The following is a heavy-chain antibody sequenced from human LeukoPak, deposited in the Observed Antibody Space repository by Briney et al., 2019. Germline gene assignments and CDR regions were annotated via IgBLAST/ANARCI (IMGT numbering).Heavy chain of an antibody. J-gene: IGHJ6*02. V-gene: IGHV4-34*01. CDR3: ARGWYCSGGSCYYLPNYYYYGMDV. D-gene: IGHD2-15*01. CDR2: INHSGST. Sequence: SETLSLTCAVYGGSFSGYYWSWIRQPPGKGLEWIGEINHSGSTNYNPSLKSRVTISVDTSKNQFSLKLSSVTAADTAVYYCARGWYCSGGSCYYLPNYYYYGMDVWGQGTTVTVSS. CDR1: GGSFSGYY.